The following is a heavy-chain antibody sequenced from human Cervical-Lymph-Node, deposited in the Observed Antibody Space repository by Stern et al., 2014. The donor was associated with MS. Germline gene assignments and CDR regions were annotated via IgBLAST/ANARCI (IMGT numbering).Heavy chain of an antibody. Sequence: QVHLQESGPGLVKPSQTLSLTCTVSGGSLSSACYYWTWIRQHPGKGLEWIGYSYYSGSTYYNPSLKSRASISVDTSKNQFSLKVTSVTAADTALYYCARSDRLWGSIDYWGQGTLVTVSS. CDR3: ARSDRLWGSIDY. D-gene: IGHD3-16*01. V-gene: IGHV4-31*03. J-gene: IGHJ4*02. CDR2: SYYSGST. CDR1: GGSLSSACYY.